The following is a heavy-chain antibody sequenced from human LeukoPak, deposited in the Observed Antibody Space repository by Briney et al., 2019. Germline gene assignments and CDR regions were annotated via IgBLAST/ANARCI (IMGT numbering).Heavy chain of an antibody. CDR2: ISGSGGST. CDR1: GFTFSSYA. Sequence: GGSLRLSCAASGFTFSSYAMSWVRQAPGKGLEWVSAISGSGGSTYYADSVKGRFTISRDNSKNTLYLQMNSLRAEDTAVYYCARGYSGYDVTGFDYWGQGTLVTVSS. V-gene: IGHV3-23*01. J-gene: IGHJ4*02. CDR3: ARGYSGYDVTGFDY. D-gene: IGHD5-12*01.